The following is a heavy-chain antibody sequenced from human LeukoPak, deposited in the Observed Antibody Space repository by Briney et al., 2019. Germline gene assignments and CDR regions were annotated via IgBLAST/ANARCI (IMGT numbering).Heavy chain of an antibody. J-gene: IGHJ4*02. Sequence: GGSLRLSCAASGFTFSSYAMSWVRQAPGKGLEWVSSISSSSSYIYYADPVKGRFTISRDNAKNSLYLQMNSLRVEDTAVYYCAKEGRSLQTYWGQGTLVTVSS. V-gene: IGHV3-21*04. CDR3: AKEGRSLQTY. CDR1: GFTFSSYA. D-gene: IGHD5-24*01. CDR2: ISSSSSYI.